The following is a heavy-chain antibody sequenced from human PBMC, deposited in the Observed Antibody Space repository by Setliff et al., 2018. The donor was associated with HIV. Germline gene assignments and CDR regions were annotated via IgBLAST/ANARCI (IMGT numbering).Heavy chain of an antibody. CDR2: IKHDGSEK. CDR3: ATDRGFCTLDY. J-gene: IGHJ4*02. D-gene: IGHD2-8*01. V-gene: IGHV3-7*01. CDR1: GFTFSNAW. Sequence: GGSLRLSCAASGFTFSNAWMSWVRQAPGKGLEWVANIKHDGSEKFCVDSVRGRFTISRDNAKNSLYLQMNSLRAEDTAVYYCATDRGFCTLDYWGQGTLVTVSS.